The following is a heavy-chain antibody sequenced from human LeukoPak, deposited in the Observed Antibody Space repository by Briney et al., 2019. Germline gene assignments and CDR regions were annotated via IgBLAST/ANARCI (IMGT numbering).Heavy chain of an antibody. V-gene: IGHV3-21*01. CDR1: GFTFSIYR. CDR3: ERDSRSEGAY. CDR2: ISSSSSYI. Sequence: PGGSLRLSCAASGFTFSIYRMTCVRQAPGKGLEWVSSISSSSSYIYYADSMKGRVTISTDNANNSLYLQMNSLRAADKAVYYCERDSRSEGAYWGQGTLVTVSS. J-gene: IGHJ4*02. D-gene: IGHD1-26*01.